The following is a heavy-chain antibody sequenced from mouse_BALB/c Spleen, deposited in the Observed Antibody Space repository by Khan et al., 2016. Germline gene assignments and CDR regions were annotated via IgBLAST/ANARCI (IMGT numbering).Heavy chain of an antibody. V-gene: IGHV7-3*02. Sequence: EVELVESGGGLVQPGTSLRLSCTTSRFTFTDYYMSWVRQPPGKALEWLGFIRNKPNGYTTECTASVKGRFTISRDNSQSILYLQMNSLRAEDSATYYCTREMGGYDVAMDYWGKGTSGKVSS. D-gene: IGHD2-2*01. J-gene: IGHJ4*01. CDR2: IRNKPNGYTT. CDR3: TREMGGYDVAMDY. CDR1: RFTFTDYY.